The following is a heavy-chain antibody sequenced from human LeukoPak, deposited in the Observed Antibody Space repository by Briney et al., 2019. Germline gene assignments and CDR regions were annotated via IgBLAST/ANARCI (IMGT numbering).Heavy chain of an antibody. CDR2: ISSSSSYI. CDR1: GFTFSSYS. D-gene: IGHD6-13*01. CDR3: ARVPLIAAAGLYYYYYMDV. V-gene: IGHV3-21*01. Sequence: GGSLRLSCAASGFTFSSYSMNWVRQAPGKGLEWVSSISSSSSYIYYADSVKGRFTISRDNAKNSLYLQMNSPRAEDTAVYYCARVPLIAAAGLYYYYYMDVWGKGTTVTVSS. J-gene: IGHJ6*03.